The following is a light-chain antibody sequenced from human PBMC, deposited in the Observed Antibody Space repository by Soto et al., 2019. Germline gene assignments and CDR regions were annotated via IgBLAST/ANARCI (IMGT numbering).Light chain of an antibody. CDR3: KQANSFLT. Sequence: DIQMTQSPSSVSASVGDRVTITCRASQDIGSWLAWYQQKPGKAPKLLIYDASNLQSGVPSRFSGSGSGTDFTLTISSLQPEDFATYYCKQANSFLTFGGGTKVDI. CDR1: QDIGSW. CDR2: DAS. V-gene: IGKV1-12*01. J-gene: IGKJ4*01.